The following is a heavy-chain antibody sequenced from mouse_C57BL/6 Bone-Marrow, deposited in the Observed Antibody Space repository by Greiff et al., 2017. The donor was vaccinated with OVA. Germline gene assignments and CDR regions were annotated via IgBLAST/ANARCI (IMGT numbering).Heavy chain of an antibody. V-gene: IGHV1-26*01. J-gene: IGHJ2*01. D-gene: IGHD1-1*01. CDR3: ARWYYGSSYCFDD. CDR2: INPNNGGT. Sequence: EVQLQQSGPELVKPGASVKISCKASGYTFTDYYMNWVKQSHGKSLEWIGDINPNNGGTSYNQKVKGKATLTVDKSSSTAYMELRSLTSEDSAVYYCARWYYGSSYCFDDWGQGTTLTVSS. CDR1: GYTFTDYY.